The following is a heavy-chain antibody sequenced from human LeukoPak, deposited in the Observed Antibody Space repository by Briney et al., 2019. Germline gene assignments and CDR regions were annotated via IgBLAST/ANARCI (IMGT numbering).Heavy chain of an antibody. D-gene: IGHD3-10*01. CDR3: GRALLGGSDIYTPFSY. J-gene: IGHJ4*02. CDR1: GGTFSSYA. V-gene: IGHV1-18*01. CDR2: ISAYNGNT. Sequence: ASVKVSCKASGGTFSSYAISWVRQAPGQGLEWMGWISAYNGNTNYAPNIQDRVTMTTDTSTSTAYMELRSLRSDDTAVYYCGRALLGGSDIYTPFSYWGQGTLVTVSS.